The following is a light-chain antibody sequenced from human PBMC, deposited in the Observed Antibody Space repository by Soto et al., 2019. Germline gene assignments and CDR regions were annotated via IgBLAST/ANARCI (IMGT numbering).Light chain of an antibody. J-gene: IGKJ5*01. CDR1: QSVDSNY. Sequence: EIVLTQSPGTLSLSPGERATLSCRASQSVDSNYLAWYRQKPGQAPRLLIYAASSRATGIPDRFSGSGSGTDFTHTISRLEPEDFAVYYCQQYGSSFITFGQGTRLEIK. CDR3: QQYGSSFIT. CDR2: AAS. V-gene: IGKV3-20*01.